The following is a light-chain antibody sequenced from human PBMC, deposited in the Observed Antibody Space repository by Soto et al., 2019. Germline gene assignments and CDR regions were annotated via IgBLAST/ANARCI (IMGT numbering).Light chain of an antibody. Sequence: QSVPTQPASVSGSPGQSITISCTGTSDDIGYNNYVSWYQQHPGKAPTLIIYAVTYRPSGVSSRFSGSKSGDTASLTISGLQADDEADYYCTSHTDSRPVVFGGGTKLTVL. CDR1: SDDIGYNNY. V-gene: IGLV2-14*03. CDR3: TSHTDSRPVV. CDR2: AVT. J-gene: IGLJ2*01.